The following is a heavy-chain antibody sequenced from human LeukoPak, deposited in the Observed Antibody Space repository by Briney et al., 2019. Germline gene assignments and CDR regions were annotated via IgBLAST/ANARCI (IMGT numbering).Heavy chain of an antibody. CDR2: ISAYNGYT. CDR3: ARVVRDYYYYYMDV. J-gene: IGHJ6*03. V-gene: IGHV1-18*01. D-gene: IGHD2-21*01. CDR1: GYTFTSYG. Sequence: VASVKVSCKASGYTFTSYGFSWVRQAPGQGLEWMGWISAYNGYTNYTQKLQGRVTMTTDTSTSTTYMELRSLKSDDTAVYYCARVVRDYYYYYMDVWDKGTTVTVSS.